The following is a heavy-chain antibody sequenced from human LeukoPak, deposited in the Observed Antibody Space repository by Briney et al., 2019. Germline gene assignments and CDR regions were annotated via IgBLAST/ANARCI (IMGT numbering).Heavy chain of an antibody. Sequence: PGGSLRLSCAASGFTFSYYTMHWVRQAPGKGLEWVAVISYDGSNKYYADSVKGRFTISRDNFKNTLYLQMNSLRAEDTALYHCAKDPNGDYIGAFVMWGQGTMVTVSS. V-gene: IGHV3-30-3*01. D-gene: IGHD4-17*01. CDR3: AKDPNGDYIGAFVM. CDR1: GFTFSYYT. CDR2: ISYDGSNK. J-gene: IGHJ3*02.